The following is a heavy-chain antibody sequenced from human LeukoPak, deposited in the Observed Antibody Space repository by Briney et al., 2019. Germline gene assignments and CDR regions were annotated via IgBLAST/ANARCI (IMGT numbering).Heavy chain of an antibody. J-gene: IGHJ4*02. V-gene: IGHV4-59*08. CDR2: VYYSGST. D-gene: IGHD6-13*01. CDR3: ARQGGYSSSPDF. CDR1: GFTFTKYW. Sequence: DSLRLSCAASGFTFTKYWMTWVRQPPGKGLEWIGYVYYSGSTNYNPSLKSRVTISVDTSKNQFSLKLSSVTAADTAVYYCARQGGYSSSPDFWGQGTLVTVSS.